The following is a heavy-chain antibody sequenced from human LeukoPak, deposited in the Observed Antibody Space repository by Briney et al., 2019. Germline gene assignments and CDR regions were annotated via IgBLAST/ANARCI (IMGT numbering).Heavy chain of an antibody. J-gene: IGHJ4*02. CDR1: GFTFSSYG. D-gene: IGHD7-27*01. CDR3: AKDNRGAVSY. CDR2: INGSGGST. V-gene: IGHV3-23*01. Sequence: PGGSLRLSCAASGFTFSSYGMSWVRQAPGKGLEWVSAINGSGGSTYYADSVKGRFTISRDNSKNTLYLQMNSLRAEDTAVYYCAKDNRGAVSYWGQGTLVTVSS.